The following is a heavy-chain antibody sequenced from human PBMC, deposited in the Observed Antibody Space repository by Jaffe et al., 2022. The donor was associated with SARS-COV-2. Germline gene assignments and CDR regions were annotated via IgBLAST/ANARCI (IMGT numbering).Heavy chain of an antibody. Sequence: EVQLVESGGGLVQPGGSLRLSCAASGFTFSSYWMSWVRQAPGKGLEWVANIKQDGSEKYYVDSVKGRFTISRDNAKNSLYLQMNSLRAEDTAVYYCAREQHYYDFWSGYTHPFDYWGQGTLVTVSS. J-gene: IGHJ4*02. CDR3: AREQHYYDFWSGYTHPFDY. CDR2: IKQDGSEK. V-gene: IGHV3-7*01. D-gene: IGHD3-3*01. CDR1: GFTFSSYW.